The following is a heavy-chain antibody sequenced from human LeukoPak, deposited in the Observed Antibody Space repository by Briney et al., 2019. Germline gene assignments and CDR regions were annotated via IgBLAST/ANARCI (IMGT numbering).Heavy chain of an antibody. V-gene: IGHV3-9*01. D-gene: IGHD4-17*01. CDR2: ISWNSGSI. CDR1: GFTFDDYA. CDR3: AKDPYTYGAYYFDY. J-gene: IGHJ4*02. Sequence: GGSLRLSCAASGFTFDDYAMHWVRQAPGKGLEWVSGISWNSGSIGYADSVKGRFTISRDNSKNTLYLQMNSLRAEDTAVYYCAKDPYTYGAYYFDYWGQGTLVTVSS.